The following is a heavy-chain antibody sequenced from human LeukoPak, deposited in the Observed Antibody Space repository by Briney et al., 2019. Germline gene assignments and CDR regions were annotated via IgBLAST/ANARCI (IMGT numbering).Heavy chain of an antibody. Sequence: PLGSLRLSCAASVFTFSSYAMSWVRQAPRKGLEWVSAISGIGGSTYYADSVKGRFTISRDNSKNTPYLQMNSLRAADTAVYYCAKDRNTMVRGPYYGMDVWGQGTTVTVSS. CDR3: AKDRNTMVRGPYYGMDV. V-gene: IGHV3-23*01. CDR1: VFTFSSYA. CDR2: ISGIGGST. J-gene: IGHJ6*02. D-gene: IGHD3-10*01.